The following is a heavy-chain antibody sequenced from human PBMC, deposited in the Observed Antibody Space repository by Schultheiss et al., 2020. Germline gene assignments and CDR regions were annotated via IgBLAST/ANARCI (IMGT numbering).Heavy chain of an antibody. D-gene: IGHD6-13*01. CDR1: GGSISSYS. J-gene: IGHJ6*03. Sequence: SETLSLTCAVYGGSISSYSWSWIRQPPGKGLEWIGYIYYSGSTNYNPSLKSRVTISVDTSKNQFSLKLSSVTAADTAVYYCARASRVIAAAGTFYYYYMDVWGKETTVTVSS. CDR2: IYYSGST. V-gene: IGHV4-59*12. CDR3: ARASRVIAAAGTFYYYYMDV.